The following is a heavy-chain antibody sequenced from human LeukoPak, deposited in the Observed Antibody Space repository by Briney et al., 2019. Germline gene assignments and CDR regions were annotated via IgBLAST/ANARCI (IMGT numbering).Heavy chain of an antibody. CDR3: LQYNSGST. CDR1: GFTFSSYW. CDR2: IKKDGSDK. V-gene: IGHV3-7*01. D-gene: IGHD3-10*01. J-gene: IGHJ5*02. Sequence: PGGSLRLSCAASGFTFSSYWMTWVRQAPGKGLEWVANIKKDGSDKYYVDSVKGRFTVSRDNAKNSLFLQMNSLRAEDTAVYYCLQYNSGSTWGQGTLVTVSS.